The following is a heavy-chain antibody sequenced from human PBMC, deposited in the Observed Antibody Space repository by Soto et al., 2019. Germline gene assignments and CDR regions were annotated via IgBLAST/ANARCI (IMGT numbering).Heavy chain of an antibody. CDR3: ARLHLGLGEPLGP. D-gene: IGHD3-16*01. Sequence: LVSLSVTCSVSGGYISSYDWSWIWQPPGKGLEWIGYIYYSGSTNYNTPLKSRVTISVDTYKNQFSLKLSSVTAADTAVYYCARLHLGLGEPLGPWGQGTLVTVTS. CDR2: IYYSGST. J-gene: IGHJ5*02. V-gene: IGHV4-59*01. CDR1: GGYISSYD.